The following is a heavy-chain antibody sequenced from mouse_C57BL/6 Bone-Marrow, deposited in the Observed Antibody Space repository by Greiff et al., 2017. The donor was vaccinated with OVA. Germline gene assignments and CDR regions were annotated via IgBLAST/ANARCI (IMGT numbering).Heavy chain of an antibody. CDR1: GYTFTSYW. CDR2: IDPSDSYT. J-gene: IGHJ2*01. D-gene: IGHD1-1*01. CDR3: ARCTTVEY. Sequence: QVQLKQPGAELVRPGTSVKLSCKASGYTFTSYWMHWVKQRPGQGLEWIGVIDPSDSYTNYNQKFKGKATLTVDTSSSTAYMQLSSLTSEDSAVYYCARCTTVEYWGQGTTLTVSS. V-gene: IGHV1-59*01.